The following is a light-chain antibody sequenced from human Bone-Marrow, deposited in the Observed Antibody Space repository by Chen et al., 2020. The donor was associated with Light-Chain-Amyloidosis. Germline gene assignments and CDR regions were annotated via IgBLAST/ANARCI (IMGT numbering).Light chain of an antibody. V-gene: IGLV1-44*01. CDR3: VAWDDSLNGPM. Sequence: QSVLTQPPSASGTPGHRVTISCSGGISNIGSNSVNWHQQLPGTAPRLLIYNNDRRPSGVPDRFSGSKSGTSDSLAISGLQSEDEADYYCVAWDDSLNGPMFGGGTKLTVL. J-gene: IGLJ3*02. CDR1: ISNIGSNS. CDR2: NND.